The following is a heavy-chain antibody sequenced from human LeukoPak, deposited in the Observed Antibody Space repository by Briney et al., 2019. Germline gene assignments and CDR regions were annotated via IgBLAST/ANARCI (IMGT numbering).Heavy chain of an antibody. CDR2: INHSGST. Sequence: SETLSLTCAVYGGSFSGYYWSWIRQPPGKGLEWIGEINHSGSTNCNPSLKSRVTISVDTSKNQFSLKLSSVTAADTAVYYCARGRGYARRTEYWGQGTLVTVSS. J-gene: IGHJ4*02. CDR3: ARGRGYARRTEY. V-gene: IGHV4-34*01. CDR1: GGSFSGYY. D-gene: IGHD1-1*01.